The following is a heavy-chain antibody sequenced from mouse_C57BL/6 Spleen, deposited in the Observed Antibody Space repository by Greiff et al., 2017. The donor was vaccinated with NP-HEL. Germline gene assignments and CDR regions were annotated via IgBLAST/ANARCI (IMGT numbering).Heavy chain of an antibody. CDR1: GYTFTDYY. CDR2: INPNNGGT. Sequence: EVQLQQSGPELVKPGASVKISCKASGYTFTDYYMNWVKQSHGKSLEWIGDINPNNGGTSYNQKFKGKATLTVDKSSSTAYMELRSLTSEDSAVYYCASSYSNWYFDYWGQGTTLTVSS. V-gene: IGHV1-26*01. CDR3: ASSYSNWYFDY. J-gene: IGHJ2*01. D-gene: IGHD2-5*01.